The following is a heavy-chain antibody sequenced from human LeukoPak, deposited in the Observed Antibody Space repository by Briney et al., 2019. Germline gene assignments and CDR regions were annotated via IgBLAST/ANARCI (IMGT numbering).Heavy chain of an antibody. CDR3: ARADSSSWYVGFDY. Sequence: GGSLRLSCSASGFTFTNYSMDWVRQAPGKGLKWVSSISISSSYKYYADSVKGGFTISRDNAKNSLYLQMNSLRAGDTAVYYCARADSSSWYVGFDYWGQGTLVTVSS. D-gene: IGHD6-13*01. CDR1: GFTFTNYS. V-gene: IGHV3-21*01. J-gene: IGHJ4*02. CDR2: ISISSSYK.